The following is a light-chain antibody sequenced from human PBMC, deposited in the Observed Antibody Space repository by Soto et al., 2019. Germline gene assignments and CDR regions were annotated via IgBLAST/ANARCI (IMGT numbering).Light chain of an antibody. J-gene: IGKJ1*01. CDR2: GAS. CDR1: QSISDT. V-gene: IGKV3-15*01. Sequence: EIVMTQSPATLSVSPGGRATLSCRASQSISDTLAWYQQKPGQAPRLLIYGASRRATGFPARFSGSGSGTDFTLTISSLQSEELAVYYCQQYDNGPWTCGQGTKVEI. CDR3: QQYDNGPWT.